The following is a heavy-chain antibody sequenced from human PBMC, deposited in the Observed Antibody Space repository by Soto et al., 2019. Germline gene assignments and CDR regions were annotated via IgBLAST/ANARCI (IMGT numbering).Heavy chain of an antibody. D-gene: IGHD3-10*01. CDR3: TRDGAGGSWPALDH. CDR2: IKMKTYAGTA. V-gene: IGHV3-49*04. Sequence: EVQLVESGGGLVQPGRSLRLSCTTSGFNFADYAFSWVRQAPGKGLEWVGLIKMKTYAGTADYAASVRGRFTISRDDSNSIAYLQMSSLKTEDTAVYYCTRDGAGGSWPALDHWGQGTLVTVSS. CDR1: GFNFADYA. J-gene: IGHJ4*02.